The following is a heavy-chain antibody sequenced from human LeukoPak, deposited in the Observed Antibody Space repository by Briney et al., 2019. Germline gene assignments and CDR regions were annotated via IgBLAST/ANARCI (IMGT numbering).Heavy chain of an antibody. J-gene: IGHJ4*02. CDR3: ARDSGSWSSDH. CDR1: GFIFSSYI. D-gene: IGHD1-26*01. V-gene: IGHV3-21*01. Sequence: SGGSLRLSCAASGFIFSSYIMNWVRQAPGKGLGWVSSISTSSDYIYYADSVKGRFTISRDNAKNSLSLQMNSLRAEDTAVYYCARDSGSWSSDHWGQGTLVTVSS. CDR2: ISTSSDYI.